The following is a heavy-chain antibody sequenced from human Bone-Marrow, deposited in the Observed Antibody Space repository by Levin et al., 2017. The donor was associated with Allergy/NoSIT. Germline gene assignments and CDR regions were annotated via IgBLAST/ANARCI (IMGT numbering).Heavy chain of an antibody. CDR3: ARVSGDFYDSRGYFDY. CDR1: GASISTGAYY. Sequence: SCTVSGASISTGAYYWSWIRQPPGKGLEWIGYIHHSGTTYYNPSLMSRSTISLDTSKNLFSLSLTSVTAAGTAVYFCARVSGDFYDSRGYFDYWGQGSLVSVSS. D-gene: IGHD2/OR15-2a*01. J-gene: IGHJ4*02. V-gene: IGHV4-30-4*01. CDR2: IHHSGTT.